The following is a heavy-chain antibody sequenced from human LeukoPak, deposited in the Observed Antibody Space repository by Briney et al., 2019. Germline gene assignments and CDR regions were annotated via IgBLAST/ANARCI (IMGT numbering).Heavy chain of an antibody. Sequence: GGSLRLSCAASGFTISDHYMTWIRQAPGKGLEWVSYISSSGTTIYYADSVKGRFTISRDNAKNSLYLQMNSLRVEDTAVYYCATTRPTMIVVVIGAFDIWGQGTMVTVSS. CDR3: ATTRPTMIVVVIGAFDI. D-gene: IGHD3-22*01. CDR2: ISSSGTTI. J-gene: IGHJ3*02. V-gene: IGHV3-11*01. CDR1: GFTISDHY.